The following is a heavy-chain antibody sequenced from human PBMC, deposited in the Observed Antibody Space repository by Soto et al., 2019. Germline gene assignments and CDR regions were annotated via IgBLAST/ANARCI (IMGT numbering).Heavy chain of an antibody. CDR3: ARDTGYWDI. D-gene: IGHD6-13*01. Sequence: QVQLVQSGAEVKKPGASVKVSCKASGYTFTSYYMHWVRQAPGQGLEWMGIINPSGGSTSYAQKFXXRXTXXRDTSTSTVYMELSSLRSEDTAVYYCARDTGYWDIWGQGTMVTVSS. CDR2: INPSGGST. V-gene: IGHV1-46*01. J-gene: IGHJ3*02. CDR1: GYTFTSYY.